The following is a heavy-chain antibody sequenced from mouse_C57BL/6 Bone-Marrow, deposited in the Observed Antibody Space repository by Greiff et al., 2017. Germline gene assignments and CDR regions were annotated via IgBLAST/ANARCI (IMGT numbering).Heavy chain of an antibody. Sequence: VQLKESGAELVRPGASVKLSCTASGFNIKDDYMHWVKQRPEQGLEWIGWIDPENGDTEYASKFQGKATITADPSSNTAYLQLSSLTSEDTAVYYCTTGGYDEGGFDYWGQGTTLTVSS. CDR1: GFNIKDDY. V-gene: IGHV14-4*01. CDR2: IDPENGDT. CDR3: TTGGYDEGGFDY. D-gene: IGHD2-2*01. J-gene: IGHJ2*01.